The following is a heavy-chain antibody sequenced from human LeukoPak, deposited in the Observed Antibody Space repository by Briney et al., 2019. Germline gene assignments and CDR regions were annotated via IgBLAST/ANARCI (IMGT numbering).Heavy chain of an antibody. CDR2: ISDSGDIT. D-gene: IGHD1-26*01. CDR3: AKDRRGGSYYAATLDI. V-gene: IGHV3-23*01. Sequence: GRCLRLSCAASGFTFSIYAMSWVRQAPGKLREWVSGISDSGDITYYADSVKGRFTISRDNSKKTLYVQMSRLRVEDTAVYYCAKDRRGGSYYAATLDIWGQGTMVTVSS. J-gene: IGHJ3*02. CDR1: GFTFSIYA.